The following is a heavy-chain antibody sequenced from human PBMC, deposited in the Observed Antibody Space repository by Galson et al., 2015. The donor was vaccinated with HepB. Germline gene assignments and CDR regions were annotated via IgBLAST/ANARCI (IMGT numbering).Heavy chain of an antibody. Sequence: SLRLSCAASGFTFSSYSMNWVRQAPGKGLEWVSYISSSSSTIYYADSVKGRFTISRDNAKNSLYLQMNSLRAEDTAVYYCARLVGPDFDYWGQGTLATVSS. J-gene: IGHJ4*02. CDR2: ISSSSSTI. V-gene: IGHV3-48*01. CDR3: ARLVGPDFDY. CDR1: GFTFSSYS.